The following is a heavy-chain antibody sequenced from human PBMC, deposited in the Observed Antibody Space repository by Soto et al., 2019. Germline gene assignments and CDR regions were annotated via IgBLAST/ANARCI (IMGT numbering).Heavy chain of an antibody. CDR1: GDTDTNYV. D-gene: IGHD3-16*01. CDR3: EAAMPFGKFSVV. J-gene: IGHJ6*02. CDR2: IFPKFGTT. Sequence: QVQLVQSGAEVKKPGSSVKVSCKASGDTDTNYVISWVRQAPGQGLEWMGGIFPKFGTTYSAQKLQDRLSITADEGTSTVYKQLSRLRLDDTAVYYFEAAMPFGKFSVVWGQGTTVTVSS. V-gene: IGHV1-69*01.